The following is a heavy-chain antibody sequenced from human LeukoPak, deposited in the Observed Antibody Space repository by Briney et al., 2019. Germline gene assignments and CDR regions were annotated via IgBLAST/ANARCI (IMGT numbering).Heavy chain of an antibody. CDR1: GFNFHSNA. V-gene: IGHV3-23*01. CDR3: AKEGYYYDSSGYYRVRGYDY. D-gene: IGHD3-22*01. J-gene: IGHJ4*02. CDR2: ISGNSGKT. Sequence: GGSLRLSRAASGFNFHSNALSWVRQAPEKGLEWVSAISGNSGKTYYADSVRGRLTVSRDNSKNTLYLQMNSLRAEDTAVYYCAKEGYYYDSSGYYRVRGYDYWGQGTLVTVSS.